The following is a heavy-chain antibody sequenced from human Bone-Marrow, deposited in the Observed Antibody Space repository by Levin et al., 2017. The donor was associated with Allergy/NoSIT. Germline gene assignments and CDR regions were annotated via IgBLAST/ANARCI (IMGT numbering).Heavy chain of an antibody. CDR3: ARAGVRGSGHLDY. J-gene: IGHJ4*02. CDR1: GFTFSDYY. D-gene: IGHD7-27*01. CDR2: ISSSSSYT. Sequence: GESLKISCAASGFTFSDYYMSWIRQAPGKGLEWVSYISSSSSYTNYADSVKGRFTISRDNAKNSLYLQMNSLRAEDTAVYYCARAGVRGSGHLDYWGQGTLVTVSS. V-gene: IGHV3-11*06.